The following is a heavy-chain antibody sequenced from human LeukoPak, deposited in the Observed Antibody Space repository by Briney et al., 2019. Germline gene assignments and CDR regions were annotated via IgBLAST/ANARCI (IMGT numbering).Heavy chain of an antibody. Sequence: GESLKISCKGSGYSFTSYWINWVRQMAGEGLEWMGRIDPSDSYTNYSPSFQGHVTISADKSINTAYLQWSSLKASDTAMYYCARVPRGANSMVATSPPFDYWGQGTLVTVSS. V-gene: IGHV5-10-1*01. CDR1: GYSFTSYW. D-gene: IGHD5-12*01. CDR2: IDPSDSYT. J-gene: IGHJ4*02. CDR3: ARVPRGANSMVATSPPFDY.